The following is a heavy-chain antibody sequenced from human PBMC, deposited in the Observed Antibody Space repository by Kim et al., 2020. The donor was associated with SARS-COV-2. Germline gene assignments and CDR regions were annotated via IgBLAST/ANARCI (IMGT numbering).Heavy chain of an antibody. Sequence: KFQGRVTITRDASASTAYMELSSLRPEDTAVYYCARDGTTRNGGYYFDYWGQGALVTVSS. D-gene: IGHD1-1*01. CDR3: ARDGTTRNGGYYFDY. V-gene: IGHV1-3*01. J-gene: IGHJ4*02.